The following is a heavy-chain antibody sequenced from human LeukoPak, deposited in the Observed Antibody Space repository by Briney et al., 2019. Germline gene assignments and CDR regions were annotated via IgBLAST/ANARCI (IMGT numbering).Heavy chain of an antibody. Sequence: SETLSLTCTVSGGSISSGDYYWSWILQPPGKGLEWIGYIYYSGSTYYNPSLKSRLTISVDTSKNHFSLKLSSVTAADTAVYYCARGSGAALYYYYGMDVWGKGTTVTVSS. V-gene: IGHV4-30-4*01. CDR1: GGSISSGDYY. CDR3: ARGSGAALYYYYGMDV. CDR2: IYYSGST. D-gene: IGHD1-26*01. J-gene: IGHJ6*04.